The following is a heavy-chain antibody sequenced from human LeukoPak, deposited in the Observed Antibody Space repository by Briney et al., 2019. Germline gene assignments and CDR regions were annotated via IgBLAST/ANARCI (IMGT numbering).Heavy chain of an antibody. D-gene: IGHD2-15*01. CDR1: GGSISSSSYY. Sequence: SETLSLTCTVSGGSISSSSYYWGCIRQPPGKGLEWIGSIYYSGSTYYNPSLKSRVTISVDTSKNQFSLKLSSVTAADTAVYYCARQKDIVVVVAATIFDYWGQGTLVTVSS. J-gene: IGHJ4*02. CDR3: ARQKDIVVVVAATIFDY. V-gene: IGHV4-39*01. CDR2: IYYSGST.